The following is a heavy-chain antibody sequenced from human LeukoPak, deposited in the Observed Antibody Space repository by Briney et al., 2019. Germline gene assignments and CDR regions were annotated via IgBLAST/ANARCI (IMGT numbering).Heavy chain of an antibody. V-gene: IGHV3-21*01. CDR3: ARWEGGDAFDI. Sequence: GGSLRLSCAASGFTFSSYSMNWVRQAPGKGLEWVSSISSSSSYIYYADSVKGRFTISRDNAKNSLYLQMNSLRAEDTAVYYCARWEGGDAFDIWGQGTMVTVSS. D-gene: IGHD1-26*01. J-gene: IGHJ3*02. CDR2: ISSSSSYI. CDR1: GFTFSSYS.